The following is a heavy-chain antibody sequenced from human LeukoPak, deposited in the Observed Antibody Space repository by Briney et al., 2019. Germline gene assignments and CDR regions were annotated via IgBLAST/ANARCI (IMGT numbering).Heavy chain of an antibody. CDR3: ARDNYYSVMDV. CDR1: GFTFSTYS. J-gene: IGHJ6*02. CDR2: ISTSGSYI. V-gene: IGHV3-21*01. Sequence: GGSLRLSCAASGFTFSTYSMNWVRQAPEKGLECVSYISTSGSYIYHADSVKGRFTISRDNAKNSLYLQMNSLRAEDTAVYYCARDNYYSVMDVWGQGTTVTVSS.